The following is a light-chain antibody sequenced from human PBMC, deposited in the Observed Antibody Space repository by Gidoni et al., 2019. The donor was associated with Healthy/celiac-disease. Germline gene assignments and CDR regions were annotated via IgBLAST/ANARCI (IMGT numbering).Light chain of an antibody. Sequence: DIQMTQSPSSLPASVGDRVTITCQASPDISNYLNWYQQKPGKAPKLLIYDASNLETGVPSRFSGSGSGTDFTFTISSLQPEDIATYYCQQYDNLLALTFGGGTKVEIK. J-gene: IGKJ4*01. CDR3: QQYDNLLALT. V-gene: IGKV1-33*01. CDR1: PDISNY. CDR2: DAS.